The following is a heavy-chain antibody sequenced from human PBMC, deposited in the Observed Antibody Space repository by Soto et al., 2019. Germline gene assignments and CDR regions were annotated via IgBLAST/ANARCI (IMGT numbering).Heavy chain of an antibody. D-gene: IGHD1-1*01. V-gene: IGHV4-34*01. CDR3: ARVGFQQVERAFWYFDL. CDR2: INHSGST. J-gene: IGHJ2*01. CDR1: VGSFSGYY. Sequence: QVQLQQWGAGLLRPSETLSLTCAVYVGSFSGYYWSWIRQPPGKGLEWIGEINHSGSTNYNPSLKSRVSISVDTSRNQFSLKLSSVTAADTAVYYCARVGFQQVERAFWYFDLWGRGTLVTVSS.